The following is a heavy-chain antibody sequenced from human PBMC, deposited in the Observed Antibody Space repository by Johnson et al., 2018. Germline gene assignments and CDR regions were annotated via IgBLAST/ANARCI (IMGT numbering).Heavy chain of an antibody. CDR2: IRGGSDYL. D-gene: IGHD2-21*02. J-gene: IGHJ3*02. CDR1: GFTFSSYS. CDR3: VRRGVTAFDI. Sequence: EVQLLESGGGLVKPGGSLRLSCAASGFTFSSYSMNWVRQAPGKGLEWVSSIRGGSDYLYYADSVKGRFTISRDNSKNSLYLQMNSLRGEDTAVYYCVRRGVTAFDIWGQGTMVTVSS. V-gene: IGHV3-21*06.